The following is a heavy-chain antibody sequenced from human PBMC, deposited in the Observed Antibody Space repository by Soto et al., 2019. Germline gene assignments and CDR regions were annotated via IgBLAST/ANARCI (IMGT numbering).Heavy chain of an antibody. V-gene: IGHV4-4*02. CDR1: GGSISSSNW. J-gene: IGHJ5*02. CDR2: IYYSGST. Sequence: TSETLSLTCAVSGGSISSSNWWSWVRQPPGKGLEWIGGIYYSGSTYYNPSLKSRVTVSVDTSKNQFSLKLSSVTAADTAVYYCARHPSNFWFDPWGQGTLVTVSS. D-gene: IGHD4-4*01. CDR3: ARHPSNFWFDP.